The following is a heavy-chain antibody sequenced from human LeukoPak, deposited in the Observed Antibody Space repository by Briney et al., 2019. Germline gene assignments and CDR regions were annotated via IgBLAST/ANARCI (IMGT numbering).Heavy chain of an antibody. V-gene: IGHV3-9*01. Sequence: GRSLRLSCAASGFTFDDYAMHWVRQAPGEGLEWGSGISWNSGSIGYADSVKGRFTISRDNAKNSLYLQMNSLRAEDTALYYCAKDRGSGGDNYYYYGMDVWGQGTTVTVSS. J-gene: IGHJ6*02. D-gene: IGHD2-21*02. CDR3: AKDRGSGGDNYYYYGMDV. CDR1: GFTFDDYA. CDR2: ISWNSGSI.